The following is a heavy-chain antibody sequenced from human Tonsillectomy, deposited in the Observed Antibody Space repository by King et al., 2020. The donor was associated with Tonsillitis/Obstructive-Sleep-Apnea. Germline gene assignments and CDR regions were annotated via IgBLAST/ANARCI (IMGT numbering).Heavy chain of an antibody. J-gene: IGHJ6*02. V-gene: IGHV3-30*04. CDR2: ISYDGSNK. CDR1: GFTFRSYA. CDR3: ARDRIKLWVDERWDNYGMDV. D-gene: IGHD5-18*01. Sequence: VQLVESGGGVVQPGRSLRLSCAASGFTFRSYAMHWVRQAPGKGLEWVAVISYDGSNKYYADSVKGRFTISRDNSKNTLYLQMNSLRAEDTAVYYCARDRIKLWVDERWDNYGMDVWGQGTTVTVSS.